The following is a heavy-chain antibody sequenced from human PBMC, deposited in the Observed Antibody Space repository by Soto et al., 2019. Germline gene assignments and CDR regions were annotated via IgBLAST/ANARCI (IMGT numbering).Heavy chain of an antibody. CDR1: GFTFSSYS. Sequence: GGSLRLSCAASGFTFSSYSMNWVRQAPGKGLEWVSSISSSSSYIYYADSVKGRFAISRDNAKNSLYLQMNSLRAEDTAVYYCARDQRDYYDSSGYSGNGLKHCGQGTMVTVYS. CDR3: ARDQRDYYDSSGYSGNGLKH. D-gene: IGHD3-22*01. CDR2: ISSSSSYI. V-gene: IGHV3-21*01. J-gene: IGHJ1*01.